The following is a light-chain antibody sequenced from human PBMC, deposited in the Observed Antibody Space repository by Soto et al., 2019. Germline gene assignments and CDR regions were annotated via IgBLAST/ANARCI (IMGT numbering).Light chain of an antibody. J-gene: IGKJ2*01. CDR2: GAS. CDR1: QSVSSN. Sequence: EIVMTQSPATLSVSPGERATLSCRASQSVSSNLAWYQQKPGQAPRLLIYGASTRATGIPARFSGSGSGTEFTLTISSLQSKDFAVYYCQHYNNWPPYTFGPGTKLEIK. CDR3: QHYNNWPPYT. V-gene: IGKV3-15*01.